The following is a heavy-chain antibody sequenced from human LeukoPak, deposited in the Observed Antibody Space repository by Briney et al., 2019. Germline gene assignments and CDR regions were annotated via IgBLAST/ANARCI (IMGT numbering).Heavy chain of an antibody. CDR2: IVPILGIT. CDR3: ARDDGSSENY. D-gene: IGHD2-2*01. J-gene: IGHJ4*02. CDR1: GGTFSSYT. Sequence: ASVKVSCKASGGTFSSYTISWVRQAPGQGLEWMGRIVPILGITNYAQKFQGRVTITADKSTSTAYMELSSLRSEDTAVYYCARDDGSSENYWGQGTLVTVSS. V-gene: IGHV1-69*04.